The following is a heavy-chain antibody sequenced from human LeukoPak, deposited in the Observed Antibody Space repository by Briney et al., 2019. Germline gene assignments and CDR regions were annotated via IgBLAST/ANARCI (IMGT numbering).Heavy chain of an antibody. V-gene: IGHV1-69*01. Sequence: SVKVSCKASGGTFSSYAISWVRQAPGQGLEWMGGIIPIFGTANYAQKFQGRVTITADESTSTAYMELSSLRSEDTAVYYCARGARVMITFGGVIVIPPGFDYWGQGTLVTVSS. J-gene: IGHJ4*02. CDR3: ARGARVMITFGGVIVIPPGFDY. CDR1: GGTFSSYA. D-gene: IGHD3-16*02. CDR2: IIPIFGTA.